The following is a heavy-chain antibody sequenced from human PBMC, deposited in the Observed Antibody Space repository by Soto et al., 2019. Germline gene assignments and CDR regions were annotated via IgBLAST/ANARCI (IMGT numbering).Heavy chain of an antibody. CDR3: AAAGPMVRGVPSDYCGMDV. J-gene: IGHJ6*02. D-gene: IGHD3-10*01. Sequence: ASVKDSCKVSGYTLTELSMHWVRQAPGRGLEWMGGFDPEDGETIYAQKFQGRVTMSEYTSTDTAYMELSSLRSEDMAVYYCAAAGPMVRGVPSDYCGMDVWGQGTTVTVSS. CDR2: FDPEDGET. CDR1: GYTLTELS. V-gene: IGHV1-24*01.